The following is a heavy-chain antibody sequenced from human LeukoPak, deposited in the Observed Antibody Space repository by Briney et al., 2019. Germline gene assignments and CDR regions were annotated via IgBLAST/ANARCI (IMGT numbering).Heavy chain of an antibody. D-gene: IGHD3-9*01. V-gene: IGHV1-2*02. CDR3: ARSYDILTGYYPSYYYYYGMDV. CDR2: INPISGGT. Sequence: GASVKVSCKASGYTFTGYYMHWVRQAPGQGLEWMGWINPISGGTNYAQKFQGRVTMTRDTSISTAYMELSRLRSDDTAVYYCARSYDILTGYYPSYYYYYGMDVWGQGTTVTVSS. J-gene: IGHJ6*02. CDR1: GYTFTGYY.